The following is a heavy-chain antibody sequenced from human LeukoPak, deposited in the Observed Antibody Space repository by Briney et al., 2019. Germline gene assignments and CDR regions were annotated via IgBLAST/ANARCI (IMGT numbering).Heavy chain of an antibody. D-gene: IGHD3-9*01. Sequence: SETLSLTCTVSGGSISSGSYYWSWIRQPAGKGLEWIGRIYTSGSTNYNPSLKSRVTISVDTSKNQFSLKLSSVTAADTAVYYCARQYYDILTGYYSFDYWGQGTLVTASS. CDR1: GGSISSGSYY. V-gene: IGHV4-61*02. J-gene: IGHJ4*02. CDR3: ARQYYDILTGYYSFDY. CDR2: IYTSGST.